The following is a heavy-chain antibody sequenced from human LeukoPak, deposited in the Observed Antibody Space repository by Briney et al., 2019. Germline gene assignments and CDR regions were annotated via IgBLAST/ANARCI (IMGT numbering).Heavy chain of an antibody. Sequence: SETLSLTCTVSGGSISSSSYYWGWIRQPPGEGLEWIGSIYYSGSTYYNPSLKSRVTISVDTSKNQFSLKLSSVTAADTAVYYCARHVLGAFDIWGQGTMVTVSS. CDR3: ARHVLGAFDI. V-gene: IGHV4-39*01. J-gene: IGHJ3*02. CDR2: IYYSGST. D-gene: IGHD4/OR15-4a*01. CDR1: GGSISSSSYY.